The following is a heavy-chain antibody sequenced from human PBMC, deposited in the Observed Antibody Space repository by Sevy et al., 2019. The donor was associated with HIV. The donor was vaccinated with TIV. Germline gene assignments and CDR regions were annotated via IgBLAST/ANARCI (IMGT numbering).Heavy chain of an antibody. V-gene: IGHV3-21*01. CDR1: GFTFSSYS. CDR2: ISSSSSYI. J-gene: IGHJ1*01. D-gene: IGHD1-26*01. Sequence: GGSLRLSCAASGFTFSSYSMNWVRQAPGKGLEWVSSISSSSSYIYYADSVKDRFTISRDNAKNSLYLQRNSLRAEDTAVYYCARGGRELNYKQSGYFQHWGQGTLVTVSS. CDR3: ARGGRELNYKQSGYFQH.